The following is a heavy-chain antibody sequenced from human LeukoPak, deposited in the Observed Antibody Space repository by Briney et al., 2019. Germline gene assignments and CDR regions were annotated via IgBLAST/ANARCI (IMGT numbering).Heavy chain of an antibody. CDR3: ARDGVVIKQGHY. CDR2: INPNSGGT. V-gene: IGHV1-2*02. D-gene: IGHD3-3*01. Sequence: VASVKVSCKASGYTFTSYYMHWVRQAPGQGLEWMGWINPNSGGTNYAQKFQGRVTMTRDTSISTAYMELSRLRSDDTAVYYCARDGVVIKQGHYWGQGTLVTVSS. J-gene: IGHJ4*02. CDR1: GYTFTSYY.